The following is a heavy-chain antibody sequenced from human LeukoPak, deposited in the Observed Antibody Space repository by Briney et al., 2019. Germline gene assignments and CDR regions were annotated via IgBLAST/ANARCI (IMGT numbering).Heavy chain of an antibody. Sequence: ASVKVSCKVSGHTLTELSVHWVRQAPGRGLEWMGGFDPEHGETIYAQMIQGRVTMTEDTSADTAYIELTSLTSEDTAVYYCATRSPHSGYDSFDYWGQGTLVTVSS. V-gene: IGHV1-24*01. J-gene: IGHJ4*02. CDR1: GHTLTELS. CDR2: FDPEHGET. D-gene: IGHD5-12*01. CDR3: ATRSPHSGYDSFDY.